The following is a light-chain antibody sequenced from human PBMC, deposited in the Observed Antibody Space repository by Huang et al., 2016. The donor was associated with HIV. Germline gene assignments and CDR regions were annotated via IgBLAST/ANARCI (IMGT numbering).Light chain of an antibody. CDR2: AAS. V-gene: IGKV1D-13*01. Sequence: AVQLTQFPSSLSASVGDRVIITCRASQDISTSLAWYQYKPGQAPKLLISAASNFHSGVSSRFSGVSIGTYFTLFISSLQPEDVATYYCQQLHDYPVTFGGGTRLDIK. CDR3: QQLHDYPVT. CDR1: QDISTS. J-gene: IGKJ5*01.